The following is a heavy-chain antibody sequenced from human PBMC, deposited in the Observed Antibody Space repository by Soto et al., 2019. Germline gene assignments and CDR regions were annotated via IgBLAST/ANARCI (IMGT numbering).Heavy chain of an antibody. D-gene: IGHD1-20*01. CDR1: GFTVSTCW. V-gene: IGHV3-7*01. J-gene: IGHJ4*02. Sequence: GGALRLSGAPAGFTVSTCWMNAVRQAPGKGLEWGANINEYGSEKYYVDSVKGRFTISRDNAKDSLYLQMNSLRAEDTAVYYCTRGSLTEATFYWGQGTLVTVSS. CDR2: INEYGSEK. CDR3: TRGSLTEATFY.